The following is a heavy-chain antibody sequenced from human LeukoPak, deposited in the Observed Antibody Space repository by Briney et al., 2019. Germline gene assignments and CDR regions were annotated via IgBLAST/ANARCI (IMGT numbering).Heavy chain of an antibody. J-gene: IGHJ3*02. CDR2: IYYSGST. CDR1: GGSISSSSYY. Sequence: SETLSLTCTVSGGSISSSSYYWGWIRQPPGKGLEWIGSIYYSGSTYYNPPLKSRVTISVDTSKNQFSLKLSSVTAADTAVYYCASGYDSRDDAFDIWGQGTMVTVSS. V-gene: IGHV4-39*07. CDR3: ASGYDSRDDAFDI. D-gene: IGHD3-22*01.